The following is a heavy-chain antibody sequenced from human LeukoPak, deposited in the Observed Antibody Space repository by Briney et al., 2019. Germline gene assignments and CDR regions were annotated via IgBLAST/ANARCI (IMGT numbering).Heavy chain of an antibody. J-gene: IGHJ4*02. D-gene: IGHD3-10*01. Sequence: PGGSLRLSCAASGFTSSNAWMSWVRRAPGKGVEWGGRIKSKTDGGTTDYAAPVKGGFTISRDESKNTLYLQMNSLQTEDTAVYYCSAGSPFAYWGQGTLVTVSS. CDR1: GFTSSNAW. V-gene: IGHV3-15*01. CDR3: SAGSPFAY. CDR2: IKSKTDGGTT.